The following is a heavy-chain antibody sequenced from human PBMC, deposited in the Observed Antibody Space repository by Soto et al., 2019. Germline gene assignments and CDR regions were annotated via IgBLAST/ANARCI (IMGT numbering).Heavy chain of an antibody. D-gene: IGHD1-1*01. J-gene: IGHJ6*02. V-gene: IGHV4-59*01. CDR3: ARENWKVYYYYGMDV. CDR2: IYYSGST. Sequence: SETLSLTCTVSGGSISSYCWSWIRQPPGKGLEWIGYIYYSGSTNYNPSLKSRVTISVDTSKNQFSLKLSSVTAADTAVYYRARENWKVYYYYGMDVWGQGTTVTVSS. CDR1: GGSISSYC.